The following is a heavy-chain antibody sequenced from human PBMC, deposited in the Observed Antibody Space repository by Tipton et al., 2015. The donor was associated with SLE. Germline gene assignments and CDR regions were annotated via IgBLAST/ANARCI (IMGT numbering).Heavy chain of an antibody. V-gene: IGHV4-39*01. CDR1: GGSISSSSYY. CDR2: IYYSGST. CDR3: ARRESSGWYGYFDY. J-gene: IGHJ4*02. Sequence: LRLSCTVSGGSISSSSYYWGWIRQPPGKGLEWIGSIYYSGSTYYNPSLKSRVTISVDTSKNQFSLKLSPVTAADTAVNYCARRESSGWYGYFDYWGQGTLVTVSS. D-gene: IGHD6-19*01.